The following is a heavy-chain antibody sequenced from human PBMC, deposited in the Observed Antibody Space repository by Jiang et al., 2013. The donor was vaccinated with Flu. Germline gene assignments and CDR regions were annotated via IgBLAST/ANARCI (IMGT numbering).Heavy chain of an antibody. CDR1: GYSFPSYL. CDR2: IDPSDSKT. Sequence: VQLVESGAEVKKPGESLRISCKGSGYSFPSYLISWVRQMPGKGLEWMGTIDPSDSKTNYSPSFQGHITISADNSISTTYLQWSSLKASDTAMYYCARPLGPQESEDYWGQGTLVTVSS. CDR3: ARPLGPQESEDY. D-gene: IGHD3-10*01. J-gene: IGHJ4*02. V-gene: IGHV5-10-1*03.